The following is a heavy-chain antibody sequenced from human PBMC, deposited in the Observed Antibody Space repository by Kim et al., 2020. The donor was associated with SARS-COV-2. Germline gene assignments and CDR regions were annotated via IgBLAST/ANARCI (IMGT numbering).Heavy chain of an antibody. V-gene: IGHV3-30-3*01. CDR2: ISYDGSNK. Sequence: GGSLRLSCAASGFTFSSYAMHWVRQAPGKGLEWVAVISYDGSNKYYADSVKGRFTISRDNSKNTLYLQMNSLRAEDTAVYYCARGIVGATWDAFDIWGQGTMVTVSS. D-gene: IGHD1-26*01. CDR3: ARGIVGATWDAFDI. J-gene: IGHJ3*02. CDR1: GFTFSSYA.